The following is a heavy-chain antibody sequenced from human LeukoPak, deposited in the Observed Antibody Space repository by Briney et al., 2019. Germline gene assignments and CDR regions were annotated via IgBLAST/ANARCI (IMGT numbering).Heavy chain of an antibody. CDR1: GFTFRSYA. Sequence: GGSLRLSCAASGFTFRSYAMHWVRQAPGKGLEWVAVISFDGINKYYADSVKGRFTISRDNSKNTLYLQMNSLRAEDTAVYYCAKEGVNYDFWSGYYPPPDYWGQGTLVTVSS. V-gene: IGHV3-30-3*01. J-gene: IGHJ4*02. D-gene: IGHD3-3*01. CDR2: ISFDGINK. CDR3: AKEGVNYDFWSGYYPPPDY.